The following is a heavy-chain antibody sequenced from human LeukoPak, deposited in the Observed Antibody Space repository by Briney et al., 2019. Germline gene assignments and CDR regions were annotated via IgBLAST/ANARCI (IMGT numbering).Heavy chain of an antibody. CDR1: GFTFSNYG. CDR3: ARDVRSRWYDGF. J-gene: IGHJ4*02. Sequence: PGGSLRLSCAPSGFTFSNYGMHWVRQAPGKGLEWVAIIWYDGSNKYYADSVKGRFTISRDDSKNTLYLQMNSLRAEDTAVYYCARDVRSRWYDGFWGQGTLVTVSS. D-gene: IGHD6-13*01. CDR2: IWYDGSNK. V-gene: IGHV3-33*08.